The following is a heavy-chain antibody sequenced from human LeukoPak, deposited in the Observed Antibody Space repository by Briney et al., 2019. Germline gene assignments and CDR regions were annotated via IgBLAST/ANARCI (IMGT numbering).Heavy chain of an antibody. V-gene: IGHV1-2*02. CDR3: ARVGLYGSASYLCY. CDR2: INPNSGAT. D-gene: IGHD3-10*01. CDR1: GYTFTGYY. J-gene: IGHJ4*02. Sequence: ASVKVSCKASGYTFTGYYIHWVRQAPGQGLEWMGWINPNSGATNYAQNFQGRITLTRDTSITIAYMELSRLRSDDTAVYYCARVGLYGSASYLCYWGQGSLVTVSS.